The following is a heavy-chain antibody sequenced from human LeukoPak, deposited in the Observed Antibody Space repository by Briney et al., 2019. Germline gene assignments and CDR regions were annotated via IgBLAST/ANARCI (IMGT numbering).Heavy chain of an antibody. V-gene: IGHV3-21*01. J-gene: IGHJ5*02. Sequence: PGGSLRLSCAASGFTFSSYSMNWVRQAPGKGLEWVSSISSSSSYIYYADSVKGRFTISRDNAKNSLYLQMNSLRAEDTAVYYCARDGDRIAAAENWFDPWGQGTLVTVSA. CDR2: ISSSSSYI. D-gene: IGHD6-13*01. CDR1: GFTFSSYS. CDR3: ARDGDRIAAAENWFDP.